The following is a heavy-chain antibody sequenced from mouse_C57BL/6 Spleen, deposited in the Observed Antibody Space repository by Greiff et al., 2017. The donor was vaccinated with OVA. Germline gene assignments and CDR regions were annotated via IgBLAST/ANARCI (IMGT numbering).Heavy chain of an antibody. CDR1: GYTFTSYW. CDR2: IDPSDSYT. D-gene: IGHD2-4*01. Sequence: QVQLQQPGAELVMPGASVKLSCKASGYTFTSYWMHWVKQRPGQGLEWIGEIDPSDSYTNYNQKFKGKSPLTVDKSSSTAYMQLSSLTSEDSAVYYCARSIYYDYERGAMDYWGQGTSVTVSS. CDR3: ARSIYYDYERGAMDY. J-gene: IGHJ4*01. V-gene: IGHV1-69*01.